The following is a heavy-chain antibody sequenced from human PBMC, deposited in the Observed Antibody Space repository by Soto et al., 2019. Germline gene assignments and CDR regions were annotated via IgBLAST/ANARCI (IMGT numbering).Heavy chain of an antibody. CDR2: IIPIFGTA. J-gene: IGHJ6*02. D-gene: IGHD4-17*01. V-gene: IGHV1-69*01. CDR1: GGTFSSYA. Sequence: QVQLVQSGAEVKKPGSSVKVSCKASGGTFSSYAISWVRQAPGQGLEWMGGIIPIFGTANYAQKLQGRVTITAEESTSTAYMELSSLRSEDTAVYYGARGDSGSLYDYGMDVWGQGTTVTVSS. CDR3: ARGDSGSLYDYGMDV.